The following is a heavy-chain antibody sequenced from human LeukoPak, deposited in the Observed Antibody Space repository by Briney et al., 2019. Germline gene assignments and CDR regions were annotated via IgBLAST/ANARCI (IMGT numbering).Heavy chain of an antibody. CDR1: VASLSLNYC. D-gene: IGHD3-10*01. V-gene: IGHV4-4*02. CDR3: ARDYSGSGSYEFDP. Sequence: PSDTLSLTCALSVASLSLNYCLSSVRHPPGTGLEWIEEVYHGGFTNYNTSLKSRVAISMGNYKNQFSLKLSAVTAADTAVYFCARDYSGSGSYEFDPRGQGNLVIVSS. J-gene: IGHJ5*02. CDR2: VYHGGFT.